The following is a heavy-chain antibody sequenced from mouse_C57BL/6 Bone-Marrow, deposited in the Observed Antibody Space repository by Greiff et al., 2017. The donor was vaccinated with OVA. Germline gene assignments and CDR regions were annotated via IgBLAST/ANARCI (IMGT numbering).Heavy chain of an antibody. Sequence: DVQLQESGAELVRPGASVKLSCTASGFNIKDDYMHWVKQRPEQGLEWIGWIDPENGDTEYASKFQGKATITADTSSHTAYLQLSSLDSADTSVDYWTTWGFLGGQGTLVTVSA. CDR3: TTWGFL. CDR1: GFNIKDDY. CDR2: IDPENGDT. V-gene: IGHV14-4*01. J-gene: IGHJ3*01.